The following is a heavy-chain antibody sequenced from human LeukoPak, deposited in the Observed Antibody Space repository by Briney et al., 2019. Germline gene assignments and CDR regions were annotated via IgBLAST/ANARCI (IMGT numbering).Heavy chain of an antibody. CDR2: ISGSGGST. V-gene: IGHV3-23*01. Sequence: GGSLRLSCAASGFTFSSYAMSWVRQAPGKGVEWVSAISGSGGSTYYADSVKGRFTISRDNSKNTLYLQMNSLRAEDTAVYYCAKYYCGGDCYYFDYWGQGTLVTVSS. CDR3: AKYYCGGDCYYFDY. CDR1: GFTFSSYA. J-gene: IGHJ4*02. D-gene: IGHD2-21*02.